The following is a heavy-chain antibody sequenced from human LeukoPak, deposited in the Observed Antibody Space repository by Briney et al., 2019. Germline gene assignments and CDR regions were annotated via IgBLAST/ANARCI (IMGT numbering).Heavy chain of an antibody. CDR2: INYSGST. Sequence: SETLSPTCTVSGGSMSSYYWSWIRQPPGEGLEWIGYINYSGSTTYNPSLRSRVTMSIDTSKNQFSLKLTSVTAADTAVYHCARGANYGDYGLDAFDVWGQGTMVTVSS. CDR1: GGSMSSYY. V-gene: IGHV4-59*01. J-gene: IGHJ3*01. D-gene: IGHD4-17*01. CDR3: ARGANYGDYGLDAFDV.